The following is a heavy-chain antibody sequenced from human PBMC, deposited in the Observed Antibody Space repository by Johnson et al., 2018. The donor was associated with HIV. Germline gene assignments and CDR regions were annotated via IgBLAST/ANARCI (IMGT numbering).Heavy chain of an antibody. CDR3: ARLGPHDAFDI. V-gene: IGHV3-30*02. J-gene: IGHJ3*02. CDR1: GFTFSSYG. CDR2: IRYDGSNK. Sequence: VQLVESGGGVVQPGGSLRLSCAASGFTFSSYGMHWVRQAPGKGLEGVAFIRYDGSNKYYADSVKGRFTISRDNSKNTLYLQMNSLGAEDTAVYYCARLGPHDAFDIWGQGTMVTVSS. D-gene: IGHD1-26*01.